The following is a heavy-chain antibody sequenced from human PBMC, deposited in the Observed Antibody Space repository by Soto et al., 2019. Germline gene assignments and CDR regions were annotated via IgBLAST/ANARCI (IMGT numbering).Heavy chain of an antibody. Sequence: GSLRLSCATSGFIFSHAWMNWVRQAPGKGLEWVGRIRNKGDGGTADYSAPVKGRFSISRDDSKNTMYLQMNSLKNEDTGVYYCNTDLSARYSRGSYQNAFDNWSQGTMVTVSS. CDR2: IRNKGDGGTA. CDR3: NTDLSARYSRGSYQNAFDN. CDR1: GFIFSHAW. D-gene: IGHD2-15*01. J-gene: IGHJ3*02. V-gene: IGHV3-15*07.